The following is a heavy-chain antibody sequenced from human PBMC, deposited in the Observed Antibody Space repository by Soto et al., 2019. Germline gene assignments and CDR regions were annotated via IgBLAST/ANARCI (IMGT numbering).Heavy chain of an antibody. CDR2: INPSSGRT. J-gene: IGHJ6*02. CDR1: GYTFTSYS. D-gene: IGHD2-15*01. CDR3: ARDHNFGFILYAMDV. Sequence: GASVKVSCKASGYTFTSYSMHWVRQAPGQGLEWMGIINPSSGRTSYAQNFQGRVTMTSDTSTSIAYMEMSSLKSEDTAVYYCARDHNFGFILYAMDVWGQGTTVTVSS. V-gene: IGHV1-46*01.